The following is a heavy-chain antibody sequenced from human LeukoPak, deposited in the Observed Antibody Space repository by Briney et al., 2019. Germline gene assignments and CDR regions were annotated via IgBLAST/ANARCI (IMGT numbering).Heavy chain of an antibody. D-gene: IGHD2-2*01. CDR2: INPNSGGT. V-gene: IGHV1-2*02. CDR1: GYTFTGYY. CDR3: ARDRTKGPSDDWYFDL. J-gene: IGHJ2*01. Sequence: ASVKVSCKASGYTFTGYYMHWVRQAPGQGLEWMGWINPNSGGTNYAQKFQGRVTMTRDTSISTAYMELSRLRSDDTAVYYCARDRTKGPSDDWYFDLWGRGTLVIVSS.